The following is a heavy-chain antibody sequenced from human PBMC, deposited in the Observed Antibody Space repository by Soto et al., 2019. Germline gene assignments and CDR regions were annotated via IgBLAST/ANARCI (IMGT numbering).Heavy chain of an antibody. J-gene: IGHJ4*02. CDR1: GYNFTSYW. CDR2: IDPSDSYT. Sequence: EVQLVQSGADVKKPGESLKISCKGFGYNFTSYWISWVRQMPVRGLEWMGRIDPSDSYTNYSPSFQGNVTISADKSISTAYLQCGSLKASDPAMYYCASRQMVRGARYWCQGTMVTVSS. V-gene: IGHV5-10-1*01. CDR3: ASRQMVRGARY. D-gene: IGHD3-10*01.